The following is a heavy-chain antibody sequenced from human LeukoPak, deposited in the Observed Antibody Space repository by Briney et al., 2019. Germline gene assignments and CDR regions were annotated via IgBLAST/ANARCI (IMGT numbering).Heavy chain of an antibody. V-gene: IGHV4-59*08. CDR2: IYYSGST. J-gene: IGHJ6*02. Sequence: SETLSLTCTVSGGSISGHYWTWIRQPPGKGLEWIGYIYYSGSTNYNPSLKSRVTVPVDTSENQFSLQLSSVTAADTAVYYCARHVEDVATYYGMDVWGQGTTVTVFS. D-gene: IGHD2-15*01. CDR3: ARHVEDVATYYGMDV. CDR1: GGSISGHY.